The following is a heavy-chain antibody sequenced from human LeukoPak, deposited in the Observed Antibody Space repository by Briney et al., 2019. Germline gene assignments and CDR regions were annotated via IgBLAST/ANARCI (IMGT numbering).Heavy chain of an antibody. CDR3: AKGALTAMVTGVFDY. J-gene: IGHJ4*02. CDR2: IHYSGSA. D-gene: IGHD5-18*01. Sequence: LETLSLTCTVSGGSVSSGSYYWSWIRQPPGRGLEWIAYIHYSGSAAYNPSLKSRVTISRDMSTNQFSLKMTSVTAADTALYYCAKGALTAMVTGVFDYWGQGTLVTVSS. CDR1: GGSVSSGSYY. V-gene: IGHV4-61*01.